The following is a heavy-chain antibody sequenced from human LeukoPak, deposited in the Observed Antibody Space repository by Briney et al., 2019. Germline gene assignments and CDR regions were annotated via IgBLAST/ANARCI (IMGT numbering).Heavy chain of an antibody. Sequence: PGRSLRLSCAASGFIFSSYSMHWVRQAPGKGLERVAVVSTAGTIKYYADSMKDRFTVSRDNSKNTVDLRMNSLRVEDTALYFCVQEFNHDQWFFDIWGRGTLVTVSS. V-gene: IGHV3-30*18. CDR2: VSTAGTIK. J-gene: IGHJ2*01. D-gene: IGHD3-22*01. CDR3: VQEFNHDQWFFDI. CDR1: GFIFSSYS.